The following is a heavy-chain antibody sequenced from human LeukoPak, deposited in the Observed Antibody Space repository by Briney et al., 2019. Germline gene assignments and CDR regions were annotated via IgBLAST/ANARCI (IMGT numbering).Heavy chain of an antibody. J-gene: IGHJ4*02. CDR2: INPDGSAK. Sequence: GGSLRLSCEASGFTLSTYWMNWVRQVPGKGLEWVANINPDGSAKRYVDSVKGRFTIARDNADNSLSLQMNSLRAEDTAVYYCASWGAGGNSWGQGTLVAVSS. D-gene: IGHD3-16*01. V-gene: IGHV3-7*01. CDR3: ASWGAGGNS. CDR1: GFTLSTYW.